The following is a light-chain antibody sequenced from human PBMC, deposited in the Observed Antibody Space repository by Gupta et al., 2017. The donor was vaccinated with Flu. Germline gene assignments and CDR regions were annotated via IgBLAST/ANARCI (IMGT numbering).Light chain of an antibody. J-gene: IGLJ2*01. CDR1: SSDVGNYNL. V-gene: IGLV2-23*01. CDR2: DGS. Sequence: SITISCTGTSSDVGNYNLVSWYQQLPGKAPKRMMYDGSRRPSGVSTRCSASKSGNTASLTISGLQAEDEADDYCCSYAGIHTCVFGGGTKVTVL. CDR3: CSYAGIHTCV.